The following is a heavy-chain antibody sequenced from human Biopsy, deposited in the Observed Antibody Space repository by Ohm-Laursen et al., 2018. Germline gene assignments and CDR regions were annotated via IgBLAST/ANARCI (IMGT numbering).Heavy chain of an antibody. CDR3: ARNRVDVVKVTTIGWNFDL. CDR1: GDTISTYY. D-gene: IGHD5-12*01. Sequence: SETLSLTWPVSGDTISTYYWNWIRQTPGKGLEWIGYIHYTGHIRINPSLNSRATISVDTSKDQFSLKLSSLTAADTAIYYCARNRVDVVKVTTIGWNFDLWGRGTLVTVS. V-gene: IGHV4-59*08. CDR2: IHYTGHI. J-gene: IGHJ2*01.